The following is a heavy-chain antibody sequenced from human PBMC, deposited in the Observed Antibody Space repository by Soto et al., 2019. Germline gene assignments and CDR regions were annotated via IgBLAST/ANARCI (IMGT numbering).Heavy chain of an antibody. J-gene: IGHJ4*02. CDR2: ISAYNGNT. V-gene: IGHV1-18*01. Sequence: ASVKVSCKASGYTFTSYGISWVRQAPGQGLEWMGWISAYNGNTNYAQKLQGRVTMTTDTSTSTAYMELRGLRSDDTAVYYCASETRVVIIPPYFDYWGQGTLVTVSS. CDR1: GYTFTSYG. D-gene: IGHD3-3*01. CDR3: ASETRVVIIPPYFDY.